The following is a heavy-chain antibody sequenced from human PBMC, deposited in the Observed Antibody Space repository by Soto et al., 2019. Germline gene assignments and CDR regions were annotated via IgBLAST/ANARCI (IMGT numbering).Heavy chain of an antibody. D-gene: IGHD6-13*01. V-gene: IGHV4-39*01. CDR1: GGPMNTYS. Sequence: QLQLQESGPGLVKPSETLSLTCTVSGGPMNTYSWGWIRQTPGKGLEWIATISYSGTTYYNPSLKSRVLISVDTSKNQFSLKLNSVTAADTGIYFCARRTGVGGSSWFFDYWGQGTLVTVSS. CDR3: ARRTGVGGSSWFFDY. J-gene: IGHJ4*02. CDR2: ISYSGTT.